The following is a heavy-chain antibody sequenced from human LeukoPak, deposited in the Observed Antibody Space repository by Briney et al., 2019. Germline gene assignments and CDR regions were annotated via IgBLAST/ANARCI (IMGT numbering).Heavy chain of an antibody. V-gene: IGHV3-21*01. D-gene: IGHD3-10*01. CDR3: ARYIWFGKYFDY. CDR1: GFTSSSDS. Sequence: GGSLRLSCAASGFTSSSDSMNWVCQAPGTGKDRVSSISSSSSYIYYAHSVKGRFTISRDNAKSSLYLQMNSLRAEDTAVYYCARYIWFGKYFDYWGQGTLVTVSS. J-gene: IGHJ4*02. CDR2: ISSSSSYI.